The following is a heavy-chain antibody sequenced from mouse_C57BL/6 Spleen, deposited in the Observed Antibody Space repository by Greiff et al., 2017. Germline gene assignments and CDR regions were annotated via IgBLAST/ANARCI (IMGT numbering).Heavy chain of an antibody. V-gene: IGHV5-12*01. J-gene: IGHJ4*01. CDR1: GFTFSDYY. Sequence: EVKLVESGGGLVQPGGSLKLSCAASGFTFSDYYMYWVRQTPEKRLEWVAYISNGGGSTYYPDTVKGRFTISRDNAKNTLYLQMSRLKSEDTAMYYCARRAGDVGYAMDYWGQGTSVTVSS. D-gene: IGHD3-3*01. CDR3: ARRAGDVGYAMDY. CDR2: ISNGGGST.